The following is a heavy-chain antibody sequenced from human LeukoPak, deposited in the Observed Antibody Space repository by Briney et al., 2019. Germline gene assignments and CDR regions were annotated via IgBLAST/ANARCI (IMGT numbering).Heavy chain of an antibody. Sequence: ASVKVSCKASGYTFTSYGIIWVRQAPGQGLEWMGWISAYNGNTNYAQKLQGRVTMTTDTSTSTAYMELRSLRSDDTAVYYCARDDWNDRAFDIWGQGTMVTVSS. J-gene: IGHJ3*02. CDR3: ARDDWNDRAFDI. D-gene: IGHD1-1*01. CDR1: GYTFTSYG. CDR2: ISAYNGNT. V-gene: IGHV1-18*01.